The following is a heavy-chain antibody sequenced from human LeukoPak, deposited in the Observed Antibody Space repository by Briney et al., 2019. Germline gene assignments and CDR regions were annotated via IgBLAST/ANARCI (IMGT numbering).Heavy chain of an antibody. Sequence: GGSLRLSCAASGFTFSNCWMSWVRQAPGKGLEWVANIKQDGSEKYYVDSVKGRFTISRDNAKNSLDLQMNSLRAEDTAVYYCSRDVAAIRYWGQGTLVTVSS. J-gene: IGHJ4*02. CDR2: IKQDGSEK. CDR3: SRDVAAIRY. CDR1: GFTFSNCW. V-gene: IGHV3-7*04. D-gene: IGHD2-15*01.